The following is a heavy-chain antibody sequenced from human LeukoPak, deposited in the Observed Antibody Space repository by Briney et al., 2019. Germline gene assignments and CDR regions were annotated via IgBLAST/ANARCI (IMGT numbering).Heavy chain of an antibody. Sequence: PGGSLRLSCAAPGFTFSSYGMHWVRQAPGKGLEWVAFIRYDGSNKYYADSVKGRFTISRDNSKNTLYLQMNSLRAEDTAVYYCAKDRGLQVRGVIPLDYWGQGTLVTVSS. J-gene: IGHJ4*02. D-gene: IGHD3-10*01. V-gene: IGHV3-30*02. CDR2: IRYDGSNK. CDR1: GFTFSSYG. CDR3: AKDRGLQVRGVIPLDY.